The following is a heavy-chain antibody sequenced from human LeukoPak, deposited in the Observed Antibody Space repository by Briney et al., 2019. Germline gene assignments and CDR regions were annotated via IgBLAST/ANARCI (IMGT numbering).Heavy chain of an antibody. D-gene: IGHD2-8*02. CDR3: ARRWGSIDS. J-gene: IGHJ5*01. CDR2: VYINGNA. V-gene: IGHV4-38-2*02. CDR1: GYSFGSGYY. Sequence: SETLSLTCTVSGYSFGSGYYWAWIRQTPGTGLEWIGNVYINGNAYYNPSLQSRVTISMDRSKNQFFLKLTSVTAADTAVYYCARRWGSIDSWGQGILVTVTS.